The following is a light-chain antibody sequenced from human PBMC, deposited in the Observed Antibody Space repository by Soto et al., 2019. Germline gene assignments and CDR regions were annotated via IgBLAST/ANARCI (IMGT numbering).Light chain of an antibody. Sequence: QSALTQPASVSGSPGQSITISCTGTSSDVGAYNFVSWHQQHPGKAPKLIIYNVYDRPSGISYRFSGSKSGNTASLTISGLQGEDEADYDCSSYKNSRTYVFGTGTKLTVL. CDR1: SSDVGAYNF. CDR2: NVY. CDR3: SSYKNSRTYV. V-gene: IGLV2-14*03. J-gene: IGLJ1*01.